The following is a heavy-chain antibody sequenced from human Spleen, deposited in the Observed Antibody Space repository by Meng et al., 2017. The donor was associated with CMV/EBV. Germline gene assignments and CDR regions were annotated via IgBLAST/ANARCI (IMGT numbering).Heavy chain of an antibody. CDR3: AKAVASHSSGRVFDY. CDR1: GFSFSTYW. Sequence: GGSLRLSCVASGFSFSTYWMTWVRQAPGKGLEWVSGISGSGVTTFHADSVKGRFIISRDNSRSALYVQMNSLRAEDTAVYYCAKAVASHSSGRVFDYWGQGTLVTVSS. V-gene: IGHV3-23*01. J-gene: IGHJ4*02. CDR2: ISGSGVTT. D-gene: IGHD3-22*01.